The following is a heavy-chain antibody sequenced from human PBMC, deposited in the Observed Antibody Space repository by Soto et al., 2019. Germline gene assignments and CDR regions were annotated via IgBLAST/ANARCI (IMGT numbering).Heavy chain of an antibody. D-gene: IGHD5-18*01. J-gene: IGHJ4*02. CDR3: ARGRRGYSYSYYFDY. Sequence: PSETLSLTCAVYGGSFSGYYWSWIRQPPGKGLEWIGEINHSGSTNYNPSLKSRVTISVDTSKNQSSLKLSSVTAADTAVYYCARGRRGYSYSYYFDYWGQGTLVTVSS. V-gene: IGHV4-34*01. CDR2: INHSGST. CDR1: GGSFSGYY.